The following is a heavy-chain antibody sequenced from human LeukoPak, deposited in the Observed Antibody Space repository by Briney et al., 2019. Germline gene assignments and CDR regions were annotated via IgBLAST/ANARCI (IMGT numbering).Heavy chain of an antibody. D-gene: IGHD2-8*01. Sequence: PGGSLRLSCAASGFTFSSYGMSWVRQAPGKGLEWVANIKQDGSEKYYVDSVKGRFTISRDNAKNSLYLQMNSLRAEDTAVYYCARGRMLYPKREGFFYMDVWGKGTTVTVSS. CDR3: ARGRMLYPKREGFFYMDV. J-gene: IGHJ6*03. V-gene: IGHV3-7*01. CDR2: IKQDGSEK. CDR1: GFTFSSYG.